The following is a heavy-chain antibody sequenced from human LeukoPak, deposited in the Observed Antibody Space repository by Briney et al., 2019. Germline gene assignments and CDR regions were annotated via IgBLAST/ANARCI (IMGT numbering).Heavy chain of an antibody. J-gene: IGHJ3*02. CDR1: GFTLSSYG. D-gene: IGHD3-22*01. Sequence: GGSLRLSCAASGFTLSSYGMHWVRQAPGKGLEWVAVIWYDGINKYYADSVKGRCTISRDNSKNTLHLQMNTLRAEDTAVYYCARGDSSGYYSAAFDIWGQGTMVTASS. V-gene: IGHV3-33*01. CDR2: IWYDGINK. CDR3: ARGDSSGYYSAAFDI.